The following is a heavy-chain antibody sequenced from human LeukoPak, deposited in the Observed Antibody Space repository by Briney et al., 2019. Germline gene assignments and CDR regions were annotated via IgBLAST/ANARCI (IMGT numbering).Heavy chain of an antibody. Sequence: SETLSLTCTVSGGSISSGDYYWSWIRQPPGKGLEWIGYIYYSGSTYYNPSLKSRVTISVDTSKNQFSLKLSSVTAADTAVYYCASGGTYGYSYDPLDYWGQGTLVTVSS. CDR1: GGSISSGDYY. V-gene: IGHV4-30-4*01. J-gene: IGHJ4*02. CDR2: IYYSGST. CDR3: ASGGTYGYSYDPLDY. D-gene: IGHD5-18*01.